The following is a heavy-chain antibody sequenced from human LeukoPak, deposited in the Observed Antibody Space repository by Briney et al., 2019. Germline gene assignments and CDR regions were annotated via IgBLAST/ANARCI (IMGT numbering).Heavy chain of an antibody. CDR2: IDNGGST. CDR1: GFTVSSNY. Sequence: GGSLRLPCAASGFTVSSNYMSWVRQAPRKGLEWVSVIDNGGSTYYADSVKGRFTISRDNSKNTVYLQMNSLRAEDTAVYYCARDGSARSLGNWGQGTLVSVSS. D-gene: IGHD6-6*01. J-gene: IGHJ4*02. CDR3: ARDGSARSLGN. V-gene: IGHV3-53*01.